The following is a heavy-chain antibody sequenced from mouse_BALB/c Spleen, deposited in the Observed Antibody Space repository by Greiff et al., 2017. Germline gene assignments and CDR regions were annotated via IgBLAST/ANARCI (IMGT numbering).Heavy chain of an antibody. CDR1: GFTFSSYA. D-gene: IGHD2-1*01. J-gene: IGHJ4*01. Sequence: EVQGVESGGGLVKPGGSLKLSCAASGFTFSSYAMSWVRQSPEKRLEWVAEISSGGSYTYYPDTVTGRFTISRDNAKNTLYLEMSSLRSEDTAMYYCARDRCGNRYWAMDDWGQGTSVTVSS. V-gene: IGHV5-9-4*01. CDR3: ARDRCGNRYWAMDD. CDR2: ISSGGSYT.